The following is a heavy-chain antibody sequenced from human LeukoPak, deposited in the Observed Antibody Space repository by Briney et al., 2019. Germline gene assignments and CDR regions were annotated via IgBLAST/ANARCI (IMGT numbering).Heavy chain of an antibody. V-gene: IGHV3-74*01. J-gene: IGHJ4*02. CDR3: ARGFVEVAAVTMGY. D-gene: IGHD2-15*01. CDR1: GFTFSSYW. CDR2: INRDGSTT. Sequence: GGSLRLSCAASGFTFSSYWMHWVRLAPGKGLVWVSHINRDGSTTNYADSVKGRFTISRDNAKNTLYLHMNNLRAEDTAVYYCARGFVEVAAVTMGYWGQGTLVTVSS.